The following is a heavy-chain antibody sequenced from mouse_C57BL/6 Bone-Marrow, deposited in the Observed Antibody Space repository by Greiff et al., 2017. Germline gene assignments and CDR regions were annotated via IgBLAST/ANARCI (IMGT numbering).Heavy chain of an antibody. CDR1: GFTFSDYG. D-gene: IGHD2-4*01. J-gene: IGHJ3*01. CDR3: ARWDYRFAY. Sequence: EVMLVESGGGLVQPGGSLKLSCAASGFTFSDYGMAWVRQAPRKGPEWVAFISNLAYSIYYADTVTGRFTISRENAKNTLYLEMSSLRSEDTAMYYCARWDYRFAYWGQGTLVTVSA. V-gene: IGHV5-15*01. CDR2: ISNLAYSI.